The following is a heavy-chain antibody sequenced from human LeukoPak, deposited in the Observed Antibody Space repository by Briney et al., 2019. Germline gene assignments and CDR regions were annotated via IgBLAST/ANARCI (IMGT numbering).Heavy chain of an antibody. Sequence: GGSLRLSCAACGFTFSSYGMSWVRQAPGKGLEWVSGINWNGGSTDYADSVKGRFTISRDNYKNTLYLQMNSLRAEDTAVYYCATSFGPVIAAAGTGADWGQGTLVTVSS. V-gene: IGHV3-23*01. D-gene: IGHD6-13*01. CDR3: ATSFGPVIAAAGTGAD. CDR1: GFTFSSYG. J-gene: IGHJ4*02. CDR2: INWNGGST.